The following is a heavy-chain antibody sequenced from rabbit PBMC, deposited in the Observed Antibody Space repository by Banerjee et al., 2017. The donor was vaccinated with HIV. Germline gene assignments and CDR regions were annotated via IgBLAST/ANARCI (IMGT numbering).Heavy chain of an antibody. CDR2: IYTGDGGSA. J-gene: IGHJ4*01. CDR1: GFSFSSGYD. V-gene: IGHV1S40*01. Sequence: QQLVESGGGLVKPGASLTLTCTASGFSFSSGYDMCWVRQAPGKGLEWIACIYTGDGGSAYYPTWAKGRFTISESSSTTVALKMISLTAADTATYFCARYLSGSGFDLWGQGTLVTVS. CDR3: ARYLSGSGFDL. D-gene: IGHD1-1*01.